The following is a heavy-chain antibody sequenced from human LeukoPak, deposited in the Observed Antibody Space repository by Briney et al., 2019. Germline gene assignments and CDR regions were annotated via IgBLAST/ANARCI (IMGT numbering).Heavy chain of an antibody. Sequence: GRSLRLSCAASGFTFSSYGMHWVRQAPGKGLEWVAVISYDGSNKYYADSVKGRFTISRDNSKNTLYLQMNSLRAEDTAVYYCAKLWSGGDKSRVPDAFDIWGQGTMVTVSS. CDR2: ISYDGSNK. CDR3: AKLWSGGDKSRVPDAFDI. V-gene: IGHV3-30*18. D-gene: IGHD3-3*01. J-gene: IGHJ3*02. CDR1: GFTFSSYG.